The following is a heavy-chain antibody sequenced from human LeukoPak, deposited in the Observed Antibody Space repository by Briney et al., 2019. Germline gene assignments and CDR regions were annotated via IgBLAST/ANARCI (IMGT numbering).Heavy chain of an antibody. CDR2: IWYDGSNK. V-gene: IGHV3-33*01. CDR1: GFTFSSYG. J-gene: IGHJ4*02. D-gene: IGHD3-10*01. CDR3: ARDPLWFGVGTYYFDY. Sequence: TGGSLRLSCAAPGFTFSSYGMHRVRQAPGKGLEGVAVIWYDGSNKYYADSVKGRFTISRDNSKNTLYLKMNSMRAEDTAVYYCARDPLWFGVGTYYFDYWGQGTLVTVSS.